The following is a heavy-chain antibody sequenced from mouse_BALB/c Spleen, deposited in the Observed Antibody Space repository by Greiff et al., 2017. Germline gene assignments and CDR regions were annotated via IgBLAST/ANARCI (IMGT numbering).Heavy chain of an antibody. CDR1: GFNIKDTY. D-gene: IGHD2-3*01. V-gene: IGHV14-3*02. CDR3: ARVRLLDY. J-gene: IGHJ2*01. Sequence: VQLKQSGAELVKPGASVKLSCTASGFNIKDTYMHWVKQRPEQGLEWIGRIDPANGNTKYDPKFQGKATITADTSSNTAYLQLSSLTSEDTAVYYCARVRLLDYWGQGTTLTVSS. CDR2: IDPANGNT.